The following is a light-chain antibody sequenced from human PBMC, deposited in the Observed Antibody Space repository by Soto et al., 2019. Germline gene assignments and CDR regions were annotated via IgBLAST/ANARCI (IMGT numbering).Light chain of an antibody. CDR3: CSYISGYSYG. J-gene: IGLJ1*01. V-gene: IGLV2-11*01. Sequence: QSALTQPRSVSGSPGQSVTISCTGTSSDVGAYNFVSWYQQRPGEAPKLIIYDVTERPSGVPDRFSGSKSGNTASLTISGLQTDDEADYHCCSYISGYSYGFASGTKLTVL. CDR2: DVT. CDR1: SSDVGAYNF.